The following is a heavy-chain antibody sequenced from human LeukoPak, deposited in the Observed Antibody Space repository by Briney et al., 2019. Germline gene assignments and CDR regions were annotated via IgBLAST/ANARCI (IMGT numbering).Heavy chain of an antibody. V-gene: IGHV3-33*01. CDR1: GFTFSSYG. Sequence: GGSLRLSCAASGFTFSSYGIHWVRQAPGKGLEWVALLYFDGISKYYADSVKGRFTISRDNSKNTVYLQMNSLRAEDTAVYHCARDRGTTVIRGIIIPGFFDYWGQGTLVTVSS. D-gene: IGHD3-10*01. CDR3: ARDRGTTVIRGIIIPGFFDY. J-gene: IGHJ4*02. CDR2: LYFDGISK.